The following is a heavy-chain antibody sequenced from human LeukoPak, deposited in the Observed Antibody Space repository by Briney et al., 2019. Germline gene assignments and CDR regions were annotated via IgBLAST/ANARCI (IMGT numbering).Heavy chain of an antibody. J-gene: IGHJ4*02. D-gene: IGHD3-10*01. CDR3: AKLAVRGVIISSQTFDY. Sequence: GGSLRLSCAASGFPFSSYWMSWVRQAPGKGLEWVANIKEDGSEMYNVDSVKGRFTISRDNSKNTLYLQMNSLRAEDTAVYYCAKLAVRGVIISSQTFDYWGQGTLVTVSS. CDR1: GFPFSSYW. CDR2: IKEDGSEM. V-gene: IGHV3-7*03.